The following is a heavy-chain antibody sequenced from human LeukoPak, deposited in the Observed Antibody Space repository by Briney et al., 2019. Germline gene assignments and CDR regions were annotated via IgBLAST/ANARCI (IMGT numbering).Heavy chain of an antibody. CDR3: ARGGPPGGYCSGGSCYPRFHY. CDR2: INHSGST. Sequence: SETLSLTCAVYGGSFSGYYWSWIRQPPGKGLEWIGEINHSGSTNYNPSLKSRVTISVDTSKNQFSLRLSSVTAADTAVYYCARGGPPGGYCSGGSCYPRFHYWGQGTLVTVSS. CDR1: GGSFSGYY. V-gene: IGHV4-34*01. J-gene: IGHJ4*02. D-gene: IGHD2-15*01.